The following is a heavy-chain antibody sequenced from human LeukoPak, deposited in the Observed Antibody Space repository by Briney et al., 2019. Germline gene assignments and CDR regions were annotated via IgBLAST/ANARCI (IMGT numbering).Heavy chain of an antibody. CDR1: GGSISSSSYY. J-gene: IGHJ4*02. Sequence: SGTLSLTCTVSGGSISSSSYYWGWIRQPPGKGLEWIGSIYYSGSTYYNPSLKSRVTISVDTSKNQFSLKLSSVTAADTAVYYCARQTYYYDSSGYYFSEYYFDYWGQGTLVTVSS. CDR2: IYYSGST. V-gene: IGHV4-39*01. CDR3: ARQTYYYDSSGYYFSEYYFDY. D-gene: IGHD3-22*01.